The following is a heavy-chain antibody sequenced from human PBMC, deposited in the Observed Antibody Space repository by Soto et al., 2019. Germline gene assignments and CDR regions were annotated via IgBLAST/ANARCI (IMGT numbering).Heavy chain of an antibody. Sequence: GSLRLSCAASGFTFSSYGMHWVRQAPGKGLEWVAVISYDGSNKYYADSVKGRFTISRDNPKNTLYLQMNSLRAEDTAVYYCAKGSDYWGQGTLVTVSS. CDR3: AKGSDY. J-gene: IGHJ4*02. CDR2: ISYDGSNK. CDR1: GFTFSSYG. V-gene: IGHV3-30*18.